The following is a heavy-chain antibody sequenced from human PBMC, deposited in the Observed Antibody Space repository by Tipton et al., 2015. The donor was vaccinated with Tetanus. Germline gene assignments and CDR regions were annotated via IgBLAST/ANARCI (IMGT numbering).Heavy chain of an antibody. V-gene: IGHV3-48*02. CDR2: ISSSSTI. CDR1: GFTFSSYS. CDR3: ARGEMYVPQEYYFDY. Sequence: SLRLSCAASGFTFSSYSMNWVRQAPGKGLEWVSYISSSSTIYYADSVKGRFTISRDNAKNSLYLQMNSLRDEDTAVYYCARGEMYVPQEYYFDYWGQGTLVTVSS. J-gene: IGHJ4*02. D-gene: IGHD2-8*01.